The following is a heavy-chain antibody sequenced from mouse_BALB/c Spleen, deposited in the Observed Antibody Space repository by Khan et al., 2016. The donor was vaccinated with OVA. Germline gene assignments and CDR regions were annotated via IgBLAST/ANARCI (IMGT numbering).Heavy chain of an antibody. V-gene: IGHV3-2*02. D-gene: IGHD1-1*01. CDR2: ISYSGRT. Sequence: EVQLQESGPGLVKPSQSLSLTCTVTGYSITSDYAWNWIRQFPGNKLEWMGYISYSGRTSYNPSLKSRISITRATSKNQSFLQLNSVTTEDTATYFCARSVTITTVVATDFDYWGQGTTLTVSS. CDR3: ARSVTITTVVATDFDY. CDR1: GYSITSDYA. J-gene: IGHJ2*01.